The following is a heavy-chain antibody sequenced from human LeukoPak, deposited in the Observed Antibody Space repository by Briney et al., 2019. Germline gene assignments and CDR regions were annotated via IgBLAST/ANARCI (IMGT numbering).Heavy chain of an antibody. CDR1: AYSISDGWV. J-gene: IGHJ5*02. V-gene: IGHV4-38-2*02. CDR3: TRLSHVAGAPKVSWFDP. D-gene: IGHD1-26*01. CDR2: IYRSGTT. Sequence: PSETLSLTCTVSAYSISDGWVWGMIRQPPGKGLEWIGSIYRSGTTYYNPPLKSRVTMSVDASKNQFSLKLTSVTAADTAMYYCTRLSHVAGAPKVSWFDPWGQGTLVTVSS.